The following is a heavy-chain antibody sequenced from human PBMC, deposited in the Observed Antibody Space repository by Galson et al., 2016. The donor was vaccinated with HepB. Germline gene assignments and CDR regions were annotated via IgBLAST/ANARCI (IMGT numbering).Heavy chain of an antibody. D-gene: IGHD3-3*01. CDR3: AREHDGY. CDR2: ISSDGAHK. Sequence: SLRLSCAASGFTFSSYAMTWVRQAPGKGLEWQATISSDGAHKHYADSVKGRFTISRDNSKNTVHLEMNNLRHEDTAFYYCAREHDGYWGQGALVTVSS. J-gene: IGHJ4*02. V-gene: IGHV3-30-3*01. CDR1: GFTFSSYA.